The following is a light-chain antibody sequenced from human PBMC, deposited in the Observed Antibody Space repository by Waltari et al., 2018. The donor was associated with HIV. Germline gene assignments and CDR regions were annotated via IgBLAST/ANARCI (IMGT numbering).Light chain of an antibody. CDR3: QQYDSSPLT. CDR2: AAS. V-gene: IGKV3-20*01. CDR1: QRVTSNY. J-gene: IGKJ4*01. Sequence: EIVLTQSPGTLSLSPGERATLSCRASQRVTSNYLAWYQQKPGQAPRLLIVAASSRATGIPDRISGSGSGTDFSLTISRLEPEDFAVYYCQQYDSSPLTFGGGTKVEIK.